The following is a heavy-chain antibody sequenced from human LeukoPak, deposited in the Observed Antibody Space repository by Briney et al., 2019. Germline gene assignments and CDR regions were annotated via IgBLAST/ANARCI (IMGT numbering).Heavy chain of an antibody. Sequence: GGSLRLSCAASGFTFSSYGMHWVRQAPGKGLEWVAVISYDGSNKYYADSVKGRFTISRDNSKNTLYLQINSLRAEDTAMYYCARAYCSSTSCYAFDYWGQGTLVTVSS. CDR3: ARAYCSSTSCYAFDY. CDR1: GFTFSSYG. J-gene: IGHJ4*02. V-gene: IGHV3-30*03. D-gene: IGHD2-2*01. CDR2: ISYDGSNK.